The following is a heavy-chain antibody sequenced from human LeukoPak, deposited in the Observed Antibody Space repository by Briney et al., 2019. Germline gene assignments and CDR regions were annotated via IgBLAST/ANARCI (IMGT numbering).Heavy chain of an antibody. J-gene: IGHJ6*02. Sequence: ASVKVSCKASGYTFTSYDINWVRQATGQGLEWMGWMNPNSGNTGYAQKFQGRVTMTRSTSISTAYMELSSLRSEDTAVYYCARGASYYYDSSGYYEGYYYYYGMDVWGQGTTVTVSS. CDR1: GYTFTSYD. V-gene: IGHV1-8*01. CDR3: ARGASYYYDSSGYYEGYYYYYGMDV. D-gene: IGHD3-22*01. CDR2: MNPNSGNT.